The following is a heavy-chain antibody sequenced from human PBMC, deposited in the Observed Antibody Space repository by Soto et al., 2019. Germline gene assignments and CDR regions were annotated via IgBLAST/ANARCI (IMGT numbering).Heavy chain of an antibody. Sequence: PGGSLRLSCAASGFTFTNYGMNWVRQTPGKGPEWVSYISGSGSPTYANSVKGRFTISRDNAKNSVYLQMNNLRDEDTVVYYCARGGAARTDYRGTGIQVTVSS. V-gene: IGHV3-48*02. CDR1: GFTFTNYG. D-gene: IGHD6-6*01. J-gene: IGHJ4*02. CDR3: ARGGAARTDY. CDR2: ISGSGSP.